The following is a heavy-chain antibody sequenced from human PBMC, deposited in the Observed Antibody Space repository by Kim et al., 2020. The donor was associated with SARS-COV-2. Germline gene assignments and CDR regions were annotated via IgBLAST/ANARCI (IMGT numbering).Heavy chain of an antibody. J-gene: IGHJ5*02. Sequence: ASVKVSCKASGYTFTSYDINWVRQATGQGLEWMGWMNPNSGNTGYAQKFQGRVTMTRNTSISTAYMELSSLRSEDTAVYYCALSPSEEDWFDPWGQGTLFTVSA. V-gene: IGHV1-8*01. CDR1: GYTFTSYD. CDR3: ALSPSEEDWFDP. CDR2: MNPNSGNT.